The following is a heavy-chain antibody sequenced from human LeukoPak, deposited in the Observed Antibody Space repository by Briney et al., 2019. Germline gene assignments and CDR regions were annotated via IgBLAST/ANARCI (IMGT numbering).Heavy chain of an antibody. Sequence: GGSLRLSCAASGFTFSSYGMSWVRQAPGKGLEWVSVISGSGGSTYYAASVKGRFTISRDNSKNTLYLQMNSLRAEDTAVYYCSKDGGPILWFGKNWFDPWGQGTLVTVSS. CDR2: ISGSGGST. CDR3: SKDGGPILWFGKNWFDP. J-gene: IGHJ5*02. D-gene: IGHD3-10*01. V-gene: IGHV3-23*01. CDR1: GFTFSSYG.